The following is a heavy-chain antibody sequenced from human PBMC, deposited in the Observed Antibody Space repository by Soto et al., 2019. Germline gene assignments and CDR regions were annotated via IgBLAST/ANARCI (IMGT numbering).Heavy chain of an antibody. V-gene: IGHV1-18*01. Sequence: GASVKVSCKASGGTFSSYAISWVRQAPGQGLEWMGGIIAYNGTTNYAQKLQGRVTMTTDTSTSTAYMELRSLRSDDTAVYYCAREEVLWFGELAFDPWGQGTLVTVSS. CDR1: GGTFSSYA. D-gene: IGHD3-10*01. CDR3: AREEVLWFGELAFDP. CDR2: IIAYNGTT. J-gene: IGHJ5*02.